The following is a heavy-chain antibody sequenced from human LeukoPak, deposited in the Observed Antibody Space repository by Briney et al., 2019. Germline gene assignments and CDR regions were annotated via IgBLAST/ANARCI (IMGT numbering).Heavy chain of an antibody. V-gene: IGHV4-34*01. CDR3: ARQGSSWRKRNWFDP. CDR2: INHSGST. CDR1: GGSISSYY. Sequence: SETLSLTCTVSGGSISSYYWSWIRQPPGKGLEWIGEINHSGSTNYNPSLKSRVTISVDTSKNQFSLKLSSVTAADTAVYYCARQGSSWRKRNWFDPWGQGTLVTVSS. J-gene: IGHJ5*02. D-gene: IGHD6-13*01.